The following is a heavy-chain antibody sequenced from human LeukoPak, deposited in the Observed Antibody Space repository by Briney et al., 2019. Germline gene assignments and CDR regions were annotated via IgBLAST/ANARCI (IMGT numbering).Heavy chain of an antibody. J-gene: IGHJ5*02. D-gene: IGHD4/OR15-4a*01. Sequence: ASVKVSCKASGGTFSSYGISWVRQAPGQGLEWMGGIIPIFNTTNYAQKFQGRVTITTDESTSTAYMELSSLTSEDTAVYYCARNGAITWSQYNWFDPWGQGTLVTVSS. CDR1: GGTFSSYG. CDR3: ARNGAITWSQYNWFDP. V-gene: IGHV1-69*05. CDR2: IIPIFNTT.